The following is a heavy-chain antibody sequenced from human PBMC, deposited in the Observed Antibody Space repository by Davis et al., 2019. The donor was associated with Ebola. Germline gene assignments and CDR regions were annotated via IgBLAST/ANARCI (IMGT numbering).Heavy chain of an antibody. CDR3: ARLGTSADYYAMDV. V-gene: IGHV1-69*06. J-gene: IGHJ6*02. CDR2: IIPIFGTA. Sequence: AASVKVSCKASGGTFSSYAISWVRQAPGQGLEWMGGIIPIFGTANYAQKFQGRVTITADKSTSTAYMELSSLRSEDTAVYYCARLGTSADYYAMDVWGQGTTVTVSS. CDR1: GGTFSSYA.